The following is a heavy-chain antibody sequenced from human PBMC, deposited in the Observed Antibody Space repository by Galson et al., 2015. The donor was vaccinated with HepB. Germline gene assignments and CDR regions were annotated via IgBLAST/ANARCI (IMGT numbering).Heavy chain of an antibody. CDR3: ARGYSSSWYRGNY. V-gene: IGHV4-59*08. CDR2: IYYSGST. CDR1: GGSISGYY. Sequence: ETLSLTCTVSGGSISGYYWSWIRPPPGKGLEWIGYIYYSGSTNYNPSLKSRVTISVDTSKNQFSLKLSSVTAADTAVYYCARGYSSSWYRGNYWGQGTLVTVSS. J-gene: IGHJ4*02. D-gene: IGHD6-13*01.